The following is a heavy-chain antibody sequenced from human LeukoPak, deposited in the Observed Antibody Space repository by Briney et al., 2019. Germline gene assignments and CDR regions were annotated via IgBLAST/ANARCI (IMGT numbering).Heavy chain of an antibody. CDR1: GFTFSSYA. CDR2: ISSNGGST. V-gene: IGHV3-64*01. J-gene: IGHJ4*02. CDR3: AREGYGGYVNYFAY. D-gene: IGHD5-12*01. Sequence: PGGALRLSCAASGFTFSSYAMHWVRQAPGKGVEYVSAISSNGGSTYYANSVKGRFTISRDNSKNTLYLQMGSLTAEDMAVYYCAREGYGGYVNYFAYCGQRTLATVSS.